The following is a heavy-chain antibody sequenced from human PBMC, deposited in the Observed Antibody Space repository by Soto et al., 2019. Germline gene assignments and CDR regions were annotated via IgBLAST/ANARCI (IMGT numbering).Heavy chain of an antibody. D-gene: IGHD6-13*01. CDR3: VRWGQQLVGFDY. CDR2: ISYDGSNK. Sequence: PGGSLRLSCAASGFTFSSYAMHWVRQAPGKGLEWVAVISYDGSNKYYADSVKGRFTISRDNSKNTLYLQMNSLRAEDTAVYYCVRWGQQLVGFDYWGQGT. J-gene: IGHJ4*02. CDR1: GFTFSSYA. V-gene: IGHV3-30-3*01.